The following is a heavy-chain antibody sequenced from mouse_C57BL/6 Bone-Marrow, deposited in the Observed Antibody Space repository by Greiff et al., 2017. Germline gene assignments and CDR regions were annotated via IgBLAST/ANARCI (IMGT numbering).Heavy chain of an antibody. Sequence: VQLQQSGAELVRPGASVKLSCTASGFNIKDDYIHWVKQRPEQGLEWIGWIDPEIGDTEYASKFQGKATLTSDTSSNTAYLQLSSLTSEDTAVDYCSSFDGNYFDFWGQGTPLTVAS. CDR3: SSFDGNYFDF. CDR1: GFNIKDDY. CDR2: IDPEIGDT. D-gene: IGHD2-3*01. J-gene: IGHJ2*01. V-gene: IGHV14-4*01.